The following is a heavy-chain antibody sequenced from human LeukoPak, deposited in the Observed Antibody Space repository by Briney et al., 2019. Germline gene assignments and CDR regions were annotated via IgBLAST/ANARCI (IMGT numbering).Heavy chain of an antibody. V-gene: IGHV5-51*01. CDR3: ARLSGLSSWRYYFDY. Sequence: GESLKISCKGSGYSFTSYWIGWVRQMPGKGLEWMGIIYPGDSDTRYSPSFQGQVTISADKSISTAYLQWSSLKASDTAMYYCARLSGLSSWRYYFDYWGQGTLVTVSS. D-gene: IGHD3-16*02. CDR1: GYSFTSYW. J-gene: IGHJ4*02. CDR2: IYPGDSDT.